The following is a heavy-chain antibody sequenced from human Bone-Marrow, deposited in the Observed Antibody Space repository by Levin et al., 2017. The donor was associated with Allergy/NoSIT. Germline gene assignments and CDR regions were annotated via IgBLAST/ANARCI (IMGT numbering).Heavy chain of an antibody. CDR1: GGPISGGGYS. J-gene: IGHJ4*02. D-gene: IGHD3-10*01. CDR2: MYHAGTT. CDR3: ARVSGATVFDY. V-gene: IGHV4-30-2*01. Sequence: LSLTCAVSGGPISGGGYSWSWIRQPPGKGLEWIGYMYHAGTTHYNPSLKSRATISVDRTKNQFSLNVTSATAADTAIYYCARVSGATVFDYWGQGILVTVSS.